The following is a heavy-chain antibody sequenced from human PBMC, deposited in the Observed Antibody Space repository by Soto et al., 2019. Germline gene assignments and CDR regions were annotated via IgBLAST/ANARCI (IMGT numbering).Heavy chain of an antibody. V-gene: IGHV1-69*01. D-gene: IGHD5-12*01. CDR2: IIPIFGTA. Sequence: QVQLVQSGAEVQKPGSSVKVSCKASGGTFSSYAISWVRQAPGQGLEWMRGIIPIFGTAKYAQKFQGRVTITADESTSTAYRELSSLRSEDTAVYYCARVRVDIGAPRWEEDAFDIWGQGPMVTVSS. J-gene: IGHJ3*02. CDR1: GGTFSSYA. CDR3: ARVRVDIGAPRWEEDAFDI.